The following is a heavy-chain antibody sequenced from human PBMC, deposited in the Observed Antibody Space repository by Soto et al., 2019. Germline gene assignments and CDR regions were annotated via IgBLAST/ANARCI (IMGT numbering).Heavy chain of an antibody. CDR1: GYTFTSYG. CDR2: ISAYNGNT. D-gene: IGHD3-3*01. CDR3: ARDAVDFWSGYYTGFGGY. Sequence: QVQLVQSGAEVKKPGASVKVSCKASGYTFTSYGIGWVRQAPGQGLEWMGWISAYNGNTNYAQKLQGRVTMTTDTSTSTAYMELRSLRSDDTAVYYCARDAVDFWSGYYTGFGGYWGQGTLVTVSS. J-gene: IGHJ4*02. V-gene: IGHV1-18*04.